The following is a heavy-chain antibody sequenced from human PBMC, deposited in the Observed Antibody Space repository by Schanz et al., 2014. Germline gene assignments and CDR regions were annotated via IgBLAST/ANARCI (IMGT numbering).Heavy chain of an antibody. CDR2: ISGSGGST. J-gene: IGHJ5*01. D-gene: IGHD2-15*01. V-gene: IGHV3-23*04. CDR3: AKTPREYCNYDNCPNWFDS. CDR1: GFPFSDYF. Sequence: VQLVESGGGLVKPGGSLRLSCTASGFPFSDYFMAWIRQPPGRGLEWVSAISGSGGSTYYSDSVKGRFTISRDNSKNTLYLQMNSLRAEDTAVYYCAKTPREYCNYDNCPNWFDSWGQGTLVTVSS.